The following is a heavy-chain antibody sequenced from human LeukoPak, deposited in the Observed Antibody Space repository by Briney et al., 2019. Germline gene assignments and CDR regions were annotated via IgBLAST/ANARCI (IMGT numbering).Heavy chain of an antibody. CDR2: IYHSGST. Sequence: SETLSLTCTVSGGSISSGGYYWSWIRQPPGKGLEWIGYIYHSGSTYYNPSLKSRVTISVDRSKNQFSLKLSSVTAADTAVYYCARDHYYDSSGYNWFDPWGQGTLVTVSS. J-gene: IGHJ5*02. CDR1: GGSISSGGYY. CDR3: ARDHYYDSSGYNWFDP. D-gene: IGHD3-22*01. V-gene: IGHV4-30-2*01.